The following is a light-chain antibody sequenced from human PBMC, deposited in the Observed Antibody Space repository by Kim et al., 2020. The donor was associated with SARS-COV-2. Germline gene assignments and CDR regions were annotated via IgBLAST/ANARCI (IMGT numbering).Light chain of an antibody. CDR2: GAS. Sequence: SVSPGERVSFSCRASQSISSNLAWYQQRPGQPPRLLIYGASTRATGIPARFTGSVSGTDFTLSISSLQSEDFVVYYCQQYNKWPYTFGQGTKLEI. J-gene: IGKJ2*01. V-gene: IGKV3-15*01. CDR1: QSISSN. CDR3: QQYNKWPYT.